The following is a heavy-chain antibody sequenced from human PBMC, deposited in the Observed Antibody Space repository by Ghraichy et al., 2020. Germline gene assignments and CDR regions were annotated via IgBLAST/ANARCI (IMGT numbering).Heavy chain of an antibody. CDR2: VTDDGTTA. CDR3: AKAFEGTLHFFDY. D-gene: IGHD3-9*01. Sequence: GESLNISCEASGFTFRRYAMSWVRLAPGKGLEWVSGVTDDGTTAYYAGSVRGRFTISRDNSMHSVFLQMSSLRADDTAIYYCAKAFEGTLHFFDYWAREPRSPSPQ. J-gene: IGHJ4*02. V-gene: IGHV3-23*01. CDR1: GFTFRRYA.